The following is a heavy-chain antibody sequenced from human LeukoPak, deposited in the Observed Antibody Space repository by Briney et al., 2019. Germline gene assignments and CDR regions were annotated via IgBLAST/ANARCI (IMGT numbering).Heavy chain of an antibody. V-gene: IGHV3-21*01. D-gene: IGHD1-1*01. CDR1: GFTFNNFG. Sequence: GGSLRLSCTASGFTFNNFGMSWVRQAPGKGLEWVSTISNSATRTYYADSVKGRFTISRDNAKNSLYLQMNSLRAEDTAVYYCARDHRGTYYYYYMDVWGKGTTVTVSS. CDR2: ISNSATRT. CDR3: ARDHRGTYYYYYMDV. J-gene: IGHJ6*03.